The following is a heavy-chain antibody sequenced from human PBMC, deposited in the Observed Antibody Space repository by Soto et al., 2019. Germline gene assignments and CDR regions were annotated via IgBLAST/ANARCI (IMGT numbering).Heavy chain of an antibody. V-gene: IGHV3-9*01. CDR3: AKDIFPAATIPMGAFDI. CDR1: GFTFDDYA. J-gene: IGHJ3*02. CDR2: ISWNSGSI. Sequence: HPGGSLRLSCAASGFTFDDYAMHWVRQAPGKGLEWVSGISWNSGSIGYADSVKGRFTISRDNAKNSLYLQMNSLRAEDTALYYCAKDIFPAATIPMGAFDIWGQGTMVTVSS. D-gene: IGHD5-12*01.